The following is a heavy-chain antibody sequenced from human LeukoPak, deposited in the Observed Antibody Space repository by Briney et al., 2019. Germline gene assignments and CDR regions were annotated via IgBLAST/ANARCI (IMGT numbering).Heavy chain of an antibody. CDR1: GYTFTSYG. Sequence: ASVKVSCKASGYTFTSYGISWVRQAPGQGLEWMGWISAYNGNTNYAQKLQGRVTMTTDTSTGTAYMELRSLRSDDTAVYYCARVGPRITMIVVVTIGYFDYWGQGTLVTVSS. CDR3: ARVGPRITMIVVVTIGYFDY. CDR2: ISAYNGNT. J-gene: IGHJ4*02. V-gene: IGHV1-18*01. D-gene: IGHD3-22*01.